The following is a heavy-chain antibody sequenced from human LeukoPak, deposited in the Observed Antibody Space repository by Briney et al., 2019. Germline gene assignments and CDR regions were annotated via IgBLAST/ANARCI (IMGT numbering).Heavy chain of an antibody. Sequence: SETLSLTCAVYGGSFSGYYWSWIRQPPGKGLEWIGEINHSGSTNYNPSLKSRVTISVDTSKNQFSLKLSSVTAADTAVYYCASIPWYDYVWGSDWGQGTLVTVSS. CDR1: GGSFSGYY. CDR3: ASIPWYDYVWGSD. J-gene: IGHJ4*02. CDR2: INHSGST. D-gene: IGHD3-16*01. V-gene: IGHV4-34*01.